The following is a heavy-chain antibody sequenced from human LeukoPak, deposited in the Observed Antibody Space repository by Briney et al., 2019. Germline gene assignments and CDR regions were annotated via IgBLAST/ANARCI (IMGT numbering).Heavy chain of an antibody. CDR2: ISSSSSVI. CDR3: ARSLWQRQFDY. D-gene: IGHD3-16*01. Sequence: GGSLRLSCAASGFTLSSYAMNWVRQAPGKGLEWISYISSSSSVIYYADSVKGRFTISRDNAKNSLYLQMNSLRAEDTAVYYCARSLWQRQFDYWGQGILVTVSS. J-gene: IGHJ4*02. CDR1: GFTLSSYA. V-gene: IGHV3-48*04.